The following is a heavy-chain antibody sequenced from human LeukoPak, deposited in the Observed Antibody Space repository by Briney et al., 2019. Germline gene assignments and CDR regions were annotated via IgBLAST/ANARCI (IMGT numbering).Heavy chain of an antibody. V-gene: IGHV3-7*01. Sequence: GGSLRLSCAASGFTFSDYWMSWMRQAPGKGLEWVANIKYDGDEEYYVDSVKGRFTISRDNAKNSLYLQMNSLRAEDTAVYYCARSGDSRNYYYYGMDVWGQGTTVTVSS. D-gene: IGHD2-21*02. CDR3: ARSGDSRNYYYYGMDV. CDR1: GFTFSDYW. CDR2: IKYDGDEE. J-gene: IGHJ6*02.